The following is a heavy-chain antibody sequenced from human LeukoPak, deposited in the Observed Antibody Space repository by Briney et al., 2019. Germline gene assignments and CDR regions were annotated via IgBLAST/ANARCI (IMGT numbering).Heavy chain of an antibody. CDR3: AKDPGSSWLEGYFQH. D-gene: IGHD6-13*01. CDR1: GFTFSSYA. Sequence: GGSLRLSCAASGFTFSSYAMSWVRQAPGKGLEWVSAISGSGGSTYYADSVKGRFTISRDNSKNTLYLRMNSLRAEDTAVYYCAKDPGSSWLEGYFQHWGQGTLVTVSS. J-gene: IGHJ1*01. CDR2: ISGSGGST. V-gene: IGHV3-23*01.